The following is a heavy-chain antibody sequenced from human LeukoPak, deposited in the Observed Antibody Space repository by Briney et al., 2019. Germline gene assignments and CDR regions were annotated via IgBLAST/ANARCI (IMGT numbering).Heavy chain of an antibody. CDR3: ARWSGSHRGLDY. D-gene: IGHD1-26*01. CDR2: ICTSGST. CDR1: GGSISSYY. J-gene: IGHJ4*02. V-gene: IGHV4-4*09. Sequence: SETLSLTCTVSGGSISSYYWSWIRQPPGKGLEWIGYICTSGSTNYNPSLKSRVTISVDTSKNQFSLKLSSVTAADTAVYYCARWSGSHRGLDYWGQGTLVTVSS.